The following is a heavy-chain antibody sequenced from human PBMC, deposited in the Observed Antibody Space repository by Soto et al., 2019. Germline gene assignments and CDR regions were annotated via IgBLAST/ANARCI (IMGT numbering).Heavy chain of an antibody. Sequence: SETLSLTCAVYGGSFSGYYWSWIRQPPGKGLEWIGEINHSGSTNYNPSLKSRVTISVDTSKNQFSLKLSSVTAADTAVYYCARAGLDIVVVPAAMLYYYYGVDVWGQGTTVTVSS. CDR2: INHSGST. CDR1: GGSFSGYY. V-gene: IGHV4-34*01. CDR3: ARAGLDIVVVPAAMLYYYYGVDV. D-gene: IGHD2-2*03. J-gene: IGHJ6*02.